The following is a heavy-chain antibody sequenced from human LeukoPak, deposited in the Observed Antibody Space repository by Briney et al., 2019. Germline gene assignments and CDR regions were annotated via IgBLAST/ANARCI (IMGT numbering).Heavy chain of an antibody. V-gene: IGHV4-34*01. J-gene: IGHJ5*02. CDR2: INHSGST. CDR3: ARARGVGGYSYGLPYNWFDP. CDR1: GGSFSGYY. D-gene: IGHD5-18*01. Sequence: SETLSLTCAVYGGSFSGYYWSWIRQPPRKGLEWIGEINHSGSTNYNPSLKSRVTISVDTSKNQFSLKLSSVTAADTAVYYCARARGVGGYSYGLPYNWFDPWGQGTLVTVSS.